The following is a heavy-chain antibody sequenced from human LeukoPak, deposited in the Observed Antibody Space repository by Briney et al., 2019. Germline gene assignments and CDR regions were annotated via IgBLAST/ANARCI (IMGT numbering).Heavy chain of an antibody. J-gene: IGHJ3*02. V-gene: IGHV4-61*02. D-gene: IGHD6-13*01. CDR3: ARVLKRSSWYGMNAFDI. CDR1: GGSISSGSYY. CDR2: IYTSGST. Sequence: PSETLSLTCTVSGGSISSGSYYWSWIRQPAGKGLEWIGRIYTSGSTNYNPSLKSRVTISVDTSKNQFSLKLSSVTAADTAVYYCARVLKRSSWYGMNAFDIWGQGTMVTVSS.